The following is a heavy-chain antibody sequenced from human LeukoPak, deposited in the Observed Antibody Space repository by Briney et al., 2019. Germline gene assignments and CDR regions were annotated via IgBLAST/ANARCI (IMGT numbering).Heavy chain of an antibody. CDR2: IRFDGSDR. D-gene: IGHD3-22*01. CDR1: GFTFSSYG. J-gene: IGHJ4*02. CDR3: ARDLPPVVKYHFDS. V-gene: IGHV3-33*01. Sequence: GGSLRLSCAASGFTFSSYGMHWVRQAPGKGLEWVAGIRFDGSDRYYADSVKGRFTITRDNSKSTLYLQMNSLSAEDTAVYYCARDLPPVVKYHFDSWGQGTLVTVSS.